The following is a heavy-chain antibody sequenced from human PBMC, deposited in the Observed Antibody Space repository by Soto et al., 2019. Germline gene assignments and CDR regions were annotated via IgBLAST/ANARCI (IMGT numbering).Heavy chain of an antibody. J-gene: IGHJ4*02. CDR2: LSGGDDST. Sequence: GGSLRLSCAASGFTFSHFAMSWVRQAPGKGLEWVSTLSGGDDSTYYADSVKDRFTISRDNSKNTLHLQLNSLRAEDTAVYYCAKKYHYGSGTYLYYFDYWGQGTLVTVSS. D-gene: IGHD3-10*01. CDR3: AKKYHYGSGTYLYYFDY. CDR1: GFTFSHFA. V-gene: IGHV3-23*01.